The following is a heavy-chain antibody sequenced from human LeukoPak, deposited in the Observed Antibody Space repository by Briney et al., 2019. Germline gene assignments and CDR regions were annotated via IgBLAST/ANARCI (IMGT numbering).Heavy chain of an antibody. D-gene: IGHD3-10*01. Sequence: SETLSLTCTVSGGSTSSRSYYWGWVRQPPGKELECIGSIFYSGSTYYNPSLKSRVTMSVDTSTNQFSLKLTSVTAADTAVYYCAGGDGSGSPRYYYGMDVWGQGTTVTVSS. V-gene: IGHV4-39*01. CDR3: AGGDGSGSPRYYYGMDV. CDR2: IFYSGST. J-gene: IGHJ6*02. CDR1: GGSTSSRSYY.